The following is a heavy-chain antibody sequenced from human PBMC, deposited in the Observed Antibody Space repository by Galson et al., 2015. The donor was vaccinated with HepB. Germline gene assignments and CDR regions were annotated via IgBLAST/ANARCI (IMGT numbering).Heavy chain of an antibody. V-gene: IGHV3-30*04. CDR2: ISYDGRAK. CDR3: ARGGRTLYDFWSAYPIDY. J-gene: IGHJ4*02. CDR1: GFTFSTYA. Sequence: SLRLSCAASGFTFSTYAMHWVRQSPGKGLEWVAVISYDGRAKFYADSEKGRFLISRDKSENTVYLQMNSLRVEDTAVYYCARGGRTLYDFWSAYPIDYWGQGTLVTVSS. D-gene: IGHD3-3*01.